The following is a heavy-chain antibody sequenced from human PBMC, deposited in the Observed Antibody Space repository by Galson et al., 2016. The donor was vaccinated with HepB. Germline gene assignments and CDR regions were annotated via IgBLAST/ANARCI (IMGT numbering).Heavy chain of an antibody. CDR2: INQDKSQE. CDR1: GFIFSNSW. J-gene: IGHJ4*01. Sequence: SLRLSCAASGFIFSNSWMSWVRQAPGKGLEWVANINQDKSQEVYVDSVKGRFTISRDNAKNSLFLQMNSLRAEDTAMYFCADPPSGFWGQGTLVAVSS. D-gene: IGHD6-25*01. V-gene: IGHV3-7*01. CDR3: ADPPSGF.